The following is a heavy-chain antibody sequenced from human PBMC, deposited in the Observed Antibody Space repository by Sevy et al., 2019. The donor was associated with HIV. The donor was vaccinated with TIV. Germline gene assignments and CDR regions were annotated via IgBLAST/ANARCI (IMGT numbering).Heavy chain of an antibody. J-gene: IGHJ3*02. CDR2: IRYDGSNK. D-gene: IGHD2-2*01. V-gene: IGHV3-30*02. CDR1: GFTFSSYG. Sequence: WGSLRLSCAASGFTFSSYGMHWVRQAPGKGLEWVAFIRYDGSNKYYADSVKGRFTISRDNSKNTLYLQMNSLRAEDTAVYFCAKDKRSILVVPAAMFGDAFDIWGQGTMVFVSS. CDR3: AKDKRSILVVPAAMFGDAFDI.